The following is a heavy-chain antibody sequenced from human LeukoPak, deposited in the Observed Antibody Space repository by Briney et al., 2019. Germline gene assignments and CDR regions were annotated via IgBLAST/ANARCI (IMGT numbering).Heavy chain of an antibody. CDR3: ARVVFGAAAGMSWFDP. CDR2: IYYSGST. V-gene: IGHV4-59*01. J-gene: IGHJ5*02. Sequence: SETLSLTCAVYGGSFSGYYWSWICQPPGKGLEWIGYIYYSGSTNYNPSLKSRVTISVDTSKNQFSLKLSSVTAADTAVYYCARVVFGAAAGMSWFDPWGQGTLVTVSS. D-gene: IGHD6-13*01. CDR1: GGSFSGYY.